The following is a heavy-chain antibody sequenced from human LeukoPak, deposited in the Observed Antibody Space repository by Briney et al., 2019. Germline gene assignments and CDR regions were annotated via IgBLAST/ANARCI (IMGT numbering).Heavy chain of an antibody. D-gene: IGHD4-23*01. CDR2: IYHNGAT. J-gene: IGHJ4*02. CDR3: ARNGGNSDYDY. CDR1: GGSISSSSSIC. V-gene: IGHV4-4*02. Sequence: PSETLSLTCAVSGGSISSSSSICWTWVRQPPGEGLEWIGEIYHNGATNHNPSLKSRVTMLLDKSKNQFFLKLNSVTAADTAVYHCARNGGNSDYDYWGQGTLVTVSA.